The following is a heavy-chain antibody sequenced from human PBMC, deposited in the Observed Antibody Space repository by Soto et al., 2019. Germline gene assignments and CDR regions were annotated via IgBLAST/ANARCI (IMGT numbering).Heavy chain of an antibody. CDR1: GFTFSSYI. CDR3: ARGTVGATGRTPRYFQH. CDR2: ISSSSSTI. D-gene: IGHD1-26*01. V-gene: IGHV3-48*02. J-gene: IGHJ1*01. Sequence: PGGSLRLSCAASGFTFSSYIMNWVRQAPGKGLEWVSYISSSSSTIYYADSVKGRFTISRDNAKNSLYLQMNSLRDVDTAVYYCARGTVGATGRTPRYFQHWGQGTLVTVSS.